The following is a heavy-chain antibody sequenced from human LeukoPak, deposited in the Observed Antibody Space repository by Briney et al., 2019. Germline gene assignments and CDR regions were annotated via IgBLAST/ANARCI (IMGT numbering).Heavy chain of an antibody. Sequence: PGGSLRLSCAASGFTFSSYAMHWVRQAPGKGLEWVAVISYDGSNKYYADSVKGRFTISRDNSKNTLYLQMNSLRAEDTAVYYCARELTYSYGHGRNPWGQGTLVTVSS. CDR1: GFTFSSYA. CDR2: ISYDGSNK. D-gene: IGHD5-18*01. CDR3: ARELTYSYGHGRNP. J-gene: IGHJ5*02. V-gene: IGHV3-30*04.